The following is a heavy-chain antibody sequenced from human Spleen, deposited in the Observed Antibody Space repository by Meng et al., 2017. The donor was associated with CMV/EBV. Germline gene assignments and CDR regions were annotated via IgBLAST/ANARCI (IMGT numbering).Heavy chain of an antibody. CDR3: ARDRGDIVVARVFYNYYGLDV. Sequence: GESLKISCAASGFTFSSDWMSWVRQAPGKGLEWVANIKQDGSEKYYVDSVKGRFTISRDNAKNSLYLQMNSLRAEDTAVYYCARDRGDIVVARVFYNYYGLDVWGQGTTVTVSS. D-gene: IGHD2-15*01. V-gene: IGHV3-7*01. J-gene: IGHJ6*02. CDR2: IKQDGSEK. CDR1: GFTFSSDW.